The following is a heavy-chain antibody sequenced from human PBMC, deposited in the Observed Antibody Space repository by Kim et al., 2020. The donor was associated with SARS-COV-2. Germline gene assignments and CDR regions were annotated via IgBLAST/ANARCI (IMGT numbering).Heavy chain of an antibody. V-gene: IGHV4-4*07. CDR3: ERDKTPQPRGYFYGMDV. J-gene: IGHJ6*02. D-gene: IGHD3-10*01. CDR2: IYNNETT. CDR1: GDSISNFY. Sequence: SETLSLTCTVSGDSISNFYWSWIRQPAGKGLEWIGRIYNNETTNYNASLKGRLTMSVDTSKNQLSLRLRSVTAADTAVYYCERDKTPQPRGYFYGMDVWGQGTTVTVSS.